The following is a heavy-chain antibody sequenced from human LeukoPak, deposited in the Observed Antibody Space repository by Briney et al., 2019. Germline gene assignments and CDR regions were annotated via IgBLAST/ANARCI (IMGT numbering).Heavy chain of an antibody. V-gene: IGHV3-48*04. Sequence: GGSLRLSCAASGFTFSSYGMHWVRQAPGKGLEWVSYISSSSSTIYYADSVKGRFTISRDNAKNSLYLQMNSLRAEDTAVYYCARERTGEIDYWGQGTLVTVSS. CDR1: GFTFSSYG. CDR2: ISSSSSTI. D-gene: IGHD7-27*01. J-gene: IGHJ4*02. CDR3: ARERTGEIDY.